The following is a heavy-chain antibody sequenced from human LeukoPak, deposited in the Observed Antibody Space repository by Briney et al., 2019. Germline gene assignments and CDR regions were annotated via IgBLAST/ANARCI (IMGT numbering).Heavy chain of an antibody. D-gene: IGHD4-11*01. CDR3: ARAYSRTPGDYYFDS. CDR2: IYRNGNT. Sequence: PSETLSLTCAVSGFFISSGYYWGCIRPPPGKGLEWIASIYRNGNTFYNPSLQSRVTISVDTSRNQISLQLGSATAADTAVYYCARAYSRTPGDYYFDSWGQGTVVTVSS. V-gene: IGHV4-38-2*01. CDR1: GFFISSGYY. J-gene: IGHJ4*02.